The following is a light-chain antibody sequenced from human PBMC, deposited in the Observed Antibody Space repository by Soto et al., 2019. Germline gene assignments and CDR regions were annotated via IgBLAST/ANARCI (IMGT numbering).Light chain of an antibody. CDR3: QQYETFSGT. Sequence: DIQMTQSSSTLSASVGDTVTVTCRASQSVSGWLAWYQQKPGEAPKLLIYDAPALPRGVPSRFSGSGSGTKFTLTIASLHPDDFATYYCQQYETFSGTLGPGTKVDIK. V-gene: IGKV1-5*01. CDR2: DAP. CDR1: QSVSGW. J-gene: IGKJ1*01.